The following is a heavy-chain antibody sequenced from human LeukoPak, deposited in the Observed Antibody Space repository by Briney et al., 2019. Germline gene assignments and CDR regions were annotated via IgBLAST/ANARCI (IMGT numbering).Heavy chain of an antibody. CDR3: ARGRPITADAFDI. V-gene: IGHV3-21*01. D-gene: IGHD3-10*01. Sequence: GGSLRLSCAASGFTFSSYSMNWVRQAPGKGREWVSSISSSSSYIYYADSVKGRFTTSRDNAKNSLYLQMNSLRAEDTAVYYCARGRPITADAFDIWGQGTMVTVSS. CDR1: GFTFSSYS. CDR2: ISSSSSYI. J-gene: IGHJ3*02.